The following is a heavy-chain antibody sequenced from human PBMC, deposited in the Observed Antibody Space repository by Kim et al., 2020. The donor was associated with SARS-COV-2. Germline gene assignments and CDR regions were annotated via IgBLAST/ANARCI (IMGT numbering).Heavy chain of an antibody. V-gene: IGHV3-30-3*01. Sequence: GGSLRLSCAASGFTFSSYAMHWVRQAPGKGLEWVAVISYDGSSKYYTDSVKGRFTISRDNSKNTLYLQMNSLRAEDTAVYYCARSIAVAGRGDYWGQGTL. CDR1: GFTFSSYA. J-gene: IGHJ4*02. CDR2: ISYDGSSK. D-gene: IGHD6-19*01. CDR3: ARSIAVAGRGDY.